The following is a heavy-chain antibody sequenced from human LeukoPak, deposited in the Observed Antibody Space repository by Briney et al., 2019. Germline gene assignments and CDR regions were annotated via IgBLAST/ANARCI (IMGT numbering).Heavy chain of an antibody. D-gene: IGHD2-2*01. CDR1: GYNFPTFW. Sequence: GESLKISCKASGYNFPTFWIAWVRQMPGKGLEWMGIIYPGDSDTRYSPSFQGQVTISADKSISTAYLQWSSLKASDTAMYYCAREDCSSTSCYSGYWGQGTLVTVSS. CDR3: AREDCSSTSCYSGY. V-gene: IGHV5-51*01. CDR2: IYPGDSDT. J-gene: IGHJ4*02.